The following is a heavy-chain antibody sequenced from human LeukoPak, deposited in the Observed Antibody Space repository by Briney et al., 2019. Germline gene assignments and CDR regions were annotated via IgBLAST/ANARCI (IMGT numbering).Heavy chain of an antibody. J-gene: IGHJ4*02. CDR1: GVALSHSGVA. CDR2: IYGNDDV. Sequence: SGPTLVNPTQTLTLTCTFSGVALSHSGVAVGWIRQPPGKAPEWLALIYGNDDVRYSPSLQSRLTITKDTSKNQVVLTMTDMDPVDTATYYCSHRQNSDYGYWGQGTLVTVSS. D-gene: IGHD4-17*01. CDR3: SHRQNSDYGY. V-gene: IGHV2-5*01.